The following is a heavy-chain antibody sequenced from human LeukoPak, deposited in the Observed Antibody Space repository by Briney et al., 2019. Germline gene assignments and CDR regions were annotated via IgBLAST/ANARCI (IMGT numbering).Heavy chain of an antibody. Sequence: GGSLRLSCAASGFTFSNGWMSWVRQAPGKGLEWVGRIKSKSERGTTDYAAPVKGRFTISRDGSTNTVYLHMNSLKTEDTAVYFCTSNLYCSTSSCYTLDDWGQGTLVAVSP. CDR3: TSNLYCSTSSCYTLDD. D-gene: IGHD2-2*02. CDR1: GFTFSNGW. J-gene: IGHJ4*02. CDR2: IKSKSERGTT. V-gene: IGHV3-15*01.